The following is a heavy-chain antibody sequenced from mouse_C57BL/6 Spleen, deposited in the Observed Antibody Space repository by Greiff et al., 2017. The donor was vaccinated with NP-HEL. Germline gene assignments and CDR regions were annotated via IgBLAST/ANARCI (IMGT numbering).Heavy chain of an antibody. J-gene: IGHJ2*01. CDR1: GYTFTSYW. D-gene: IGHD1-1*01. CDR3: ASLYYLYYFDY. Sequence: QVQLQQPGAELVRPGTSVKLSCKASGYTFTSYWMHWVKQRPGQGLEWIGVIDPSDSYTNYNQKFKGKSTLTVDKSSSTAYMQLSSLTSEDSAVYYCASLYYLYYFDYWGQGTTLTVSS. CDR2: IDPSDSYT. V-gene: IGHV1-59*01.